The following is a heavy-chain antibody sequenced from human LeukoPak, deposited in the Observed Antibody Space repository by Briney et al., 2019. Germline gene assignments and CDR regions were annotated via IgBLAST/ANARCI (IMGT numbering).Heavy chain of an antibody. D-gene: IGHD4/OR15-4a*01. Sequence: GSVKVSCKASGYTFTGHYMHWVRQAPGQGLECMGWINPNGGGTNYAQTFQGRVTMTRDTSISTAYMELSRLTSDDTAVYYCARSEEVLTLDYWGQGILVTVSS. CDR1: GYTFTGHY. J-gene: IGHJ4*02. V-gene: IGHV1-2*02. CDR2: INPNGGGT. CDR3: ARSEEVLTLDY.